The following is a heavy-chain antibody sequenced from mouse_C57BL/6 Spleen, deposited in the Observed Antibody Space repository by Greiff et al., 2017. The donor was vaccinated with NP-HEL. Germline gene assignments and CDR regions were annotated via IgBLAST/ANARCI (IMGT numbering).Heavy chain of an antibody. CDR2: IYPGGGYT. Sequence: QVQLQQSGAELVRPGTSVQMSCKASGYTFTNYWIGWAKQRPGHGLEWIGDIYPGGGYTNYNEKFKGKATLTADKSSSTAYMQFSSLTSEDSAIYYCARGDYGSPYAMDYWGQGTSVTVSS. CDR1: GYTFTNYW. V-gene: IGHV1-63*01. CDR3: ARGDYGSPYAMDY. J-gene: IGHJ4*01. D-gene: IGHD1-1*01.